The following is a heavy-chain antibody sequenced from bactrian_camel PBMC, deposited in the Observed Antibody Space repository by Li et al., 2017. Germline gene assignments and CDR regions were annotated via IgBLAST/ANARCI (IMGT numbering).Heavy chain of an antibody. Sequence: HVQLVESGGGLVQPGVSLTLSCAVSGFTHSNYYINWVRQAPGKEPEWVSMIPGIHTGGGSTYYADSVQGRFTISKDNAKKTLDLQMNSLTPEDTAVYYCAADSARINFGVWGQGTQVTVS. CDR3: AADSARINFGV. CDR1: GFTHSNYY. CDR2: IHTGGGST. J-gene: IGHJ6*01. V-gene: IGHV3S20*01.